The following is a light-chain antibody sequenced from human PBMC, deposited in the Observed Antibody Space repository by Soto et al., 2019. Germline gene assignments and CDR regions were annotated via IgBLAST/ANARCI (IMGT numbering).Light chain of an antibody. J-gene: IGKJ2*01. CDR2: GAS. CDR1: QTISTY. V-gene: IGKV1-39*01. CDR3: QQSYSSPLYT. Sequence: DIQMTQSPSSLSASVGDRVTITCRASQTISTYLNWYQQKPGKGPKLLIYGASSLQSGVPSRFSGSGSGTDFTLTISSLPPEDFATYSCQQSYSSPLYTFGKRTQLEI.